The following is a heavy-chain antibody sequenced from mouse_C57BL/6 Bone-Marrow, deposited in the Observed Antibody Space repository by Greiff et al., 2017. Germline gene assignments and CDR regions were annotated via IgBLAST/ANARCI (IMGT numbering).Heavy chain of an antibody. J-gene: IGHJ3*01. D-gene: IGHD2-4*01. CDR2: ISDGGSYT. CDR1: GFTFSSYA. Sequence: EVQGVESGGGLVKPGGSLKLSCAASGFTFSSYAMSWVRQTPEKRLEWVATISDGGSYTYYPDNVKGRFTISRDNAKNNLYLQMSHLKSEDTAMYYCARDMGLWVYDYDEWFAYWGQGTLVTVSA. V-gene: IGHV5-4*01. CDR3: ARDMGLWVYDYDEWFAY.